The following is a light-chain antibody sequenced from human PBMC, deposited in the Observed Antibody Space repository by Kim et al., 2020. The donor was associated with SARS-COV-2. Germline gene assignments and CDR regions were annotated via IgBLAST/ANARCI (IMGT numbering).Light chain of an antibody. CDR1: SSDVGGYKY. J-gene: IGLJ1*01. CDR3: SSYTSSSTYYV. Sequence: QSALTQPASVSGSHGQSITISCTGTSSDVGGYKYVSWYQQHPGKAPKVMIYDVSNRPSGVSNRFSASKSGNTASLTISGLQAEDEADYYCSSYTSSSTYYVFGTGTKVTVL. CDR2: DVS. V-gene: IGLV2-14*03.